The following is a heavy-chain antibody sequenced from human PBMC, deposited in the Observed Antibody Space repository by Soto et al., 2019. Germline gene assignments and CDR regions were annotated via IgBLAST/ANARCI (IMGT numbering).Heavy chain of an antibody. J-gene: IGHJ3*02. CDR3: ARGLYYDLWSGHRADAFDI. CDR1: GGSFSGYY. Sequence: PSETLSLTCAVYGGSFSGYYWSWIRQPPGRGLEWIGEINHSGSTNYNPSLKSRVTISVDTSKNQFSLKLSSVTAADTAVYYCARGLYYDLWSGHRADAFDICGQGKMVPVS. D-gene: IGHD3-3*01. V-gene: IGHV4-34*01. CDR2: INHSGST.